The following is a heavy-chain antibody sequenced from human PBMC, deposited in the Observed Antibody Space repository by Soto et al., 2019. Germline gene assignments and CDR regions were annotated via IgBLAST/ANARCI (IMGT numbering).Heavy chain of an antibody. CDR3: ARLRDRSGTASIYNGMDV. D-gene: IGHD3-22*01. CDR1: GVSLTSHY. J-gene: IGHJ6*02. Sequence: QVHLQESGPELVKPSETLSLTCRVSGVSLTSHYWTWIRQSPGKGLEWIGYIYYSGSTNYSPSLKSRLTMSIDTPSNQFSLNLRSVTAADTAIYYCARLRDRSGTASIYNGMDVWGPGTMVTVSS. CDR2: IYYSGST. V-gene: IGHV4-59*11.